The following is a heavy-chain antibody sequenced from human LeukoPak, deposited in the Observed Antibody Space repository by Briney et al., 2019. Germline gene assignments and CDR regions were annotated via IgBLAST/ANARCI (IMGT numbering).Heavy chain of an antibody. CDR3: ARDRGGLLYYYGMDV. J-gene: IGHJ6*02. CDR1: GYTFTSYA. V-gene: IGHV1-3*01. Sequence: ASVKVSCKASGYTFTSYAMHWVRQAPGQRLEWMGWINAGNGNTKYSQKFQGRVTITRDTSASTAYMELSSLRSEDTAVYYCARDRGGLLYYYGMDVWGQGTTVIVS. CDR2: INAGNGNT. D-gene: IGHD3-16*01.